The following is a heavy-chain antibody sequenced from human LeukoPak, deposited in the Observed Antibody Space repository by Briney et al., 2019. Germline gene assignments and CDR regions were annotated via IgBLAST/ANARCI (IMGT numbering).Heavy chain of an antibody. CDR1: GGSISSYY. D-gene: IGHD3-3*01. V-gene: IGHV4-59*08. Sequence: SETLSLTCTVSGGSISSYYWSWIRQPPGKGLEWIGYIYYSGSTNYNPSLKSLVTISVDPSKNQFSLKLSPVTAADTAVYYCARLHLEWLDLDYWGQGTLVTVSS. CDR2: IYYSGST. CDR3: ARLHLEWLDLDY. J-gene: IGHJ4*02.